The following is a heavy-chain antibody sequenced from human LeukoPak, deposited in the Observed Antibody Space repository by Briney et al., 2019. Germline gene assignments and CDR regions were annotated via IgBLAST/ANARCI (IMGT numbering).Heavy chain of an antibody. CDR3: ARGRYYGMDV. V-gene: IGHV3-7*04. J-gene: IGHJ6*02. Sequence: GGSLRLSCAASGFTFSNYWMTWVRQAPGKGLEWVANIKQDGSEQYYVDSVKGRFTISRDNAKNSLYLQMNSLRAEDTAVYYCARGRYYGMDVWGQGTTVTVSS. CDR1: GFTFSNYW. CDR2: IKQDGSEQ.